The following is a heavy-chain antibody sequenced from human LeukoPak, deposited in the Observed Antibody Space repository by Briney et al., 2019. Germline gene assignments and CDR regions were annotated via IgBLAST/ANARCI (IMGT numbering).Heavy chain of an antibody. Sequence: GGSLRLSCAASGFTFSSYDMHWVRQATGKGLEWVSAIGTAGDTYYPGSVRGRFTISRENAKNSLYLQMNSLRAGDTAVYYCARVVSDSSGYPYFDYWGQGTLVTVSS. J-gene: IGHJ4*02. V-gene: IGHV3-13*01. CDR3: ARVVSDSSGYPYFDY. D-gene: IGHD3-22*01. CDR2: IGTAGDT. CDR1: GFTFSSYD.